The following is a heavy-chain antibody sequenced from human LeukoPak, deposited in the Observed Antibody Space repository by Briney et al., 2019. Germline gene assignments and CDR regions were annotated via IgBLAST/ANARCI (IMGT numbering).Heavy chain of an antibody. V-gene: IGHV4-39*07. D-gene: IGHD3-3*01. CDR1: GGSISSSSYY. CDR2: IYYSGST. CDR3: ARGGHGEYYDFWSGQPPDY. Sequence: PSETLSLTCTVSGGSISSSSYYWGWIRQPPGKGLEWIGSIYYSGSTYYNPSLKSRVTISVDTSKNQFSLKLSSVTAADTAVYYCARGGHGEYYDFWSGQPPDYWGQGTLVTVSS. J-gene: IGHJ4*02.